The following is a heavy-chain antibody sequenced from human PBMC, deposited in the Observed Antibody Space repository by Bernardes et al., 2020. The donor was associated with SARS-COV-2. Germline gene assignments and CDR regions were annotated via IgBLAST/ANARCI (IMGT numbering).Heavy chain of an antibody. D-gene: IGHD3-16*01. V-gene: IGHV3-7*01. CDR1: GLTFSNYW. J-gene: IGHJ2*01. CDR2: IKRDGSET. CDR3: VTSGGARYFDL. Sequence: GGSLRLSCAASGLTFSNYWMSWVRQGPGKGLEWVATIKRDGSETYYVDSVKGRFTISRDNAKNSLYLQMNSLRAEDTAVYYCVTSGGARYFDLWGRGTLVTVSS.